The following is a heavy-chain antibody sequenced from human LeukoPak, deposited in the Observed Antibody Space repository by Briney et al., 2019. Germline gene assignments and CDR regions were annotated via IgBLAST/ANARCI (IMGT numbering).Heavy chain of an antibody. D-gene: IGHD3-10*02. CDR3: AELGITMIGGV. Sequence: GGSLRLSCAASGFTFSSYGMTWVRQAPGEGLEWVSYISSSSSTIYYADSVKGRFTISRDNAKNSLYLQMNSLRAEDTAVYYCAELGITMIGGVWGKGTTVTISS. CDR1: GFTFSSYG. J-gene: IGHJ6*04. CDR2: ISSSSSTI. V-gene: IGHV3-48*04.